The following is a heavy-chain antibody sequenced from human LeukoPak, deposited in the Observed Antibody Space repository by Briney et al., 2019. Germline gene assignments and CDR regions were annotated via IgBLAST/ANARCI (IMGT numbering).Heavy chain of an antibody. CDR3: ARDSDHYGSGSYFDY. V-gene: IGHV1-69*13. CDR2: IIPIFGTA. J-gene: IGHJ4*02. D-gene: IGHD3-10*01. CDR1: GVTLTTYY. Sequence: GASVKVSCKASGVTLTTYYIHWMRQAPGQGLEWMGGIIPIFGTANYAQKFQGRVTITADESTSTAYMELSSLRSEDTAVYYCARDSDHYGSGSYFDYWGQGTLVTVSS.